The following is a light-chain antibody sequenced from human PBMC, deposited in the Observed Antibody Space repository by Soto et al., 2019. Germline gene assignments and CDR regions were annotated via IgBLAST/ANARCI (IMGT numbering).Light chain of an antibody. J-gene: IGKJ1*01. Sequence: EIVLTQSPGTLSLSPGERATLSCRASQSVSSSYLAWYQQKPGQAPRLLIYVASSRATGIPDRFSGSGSGTDFTLTISRLEPEDFAVYYCQQYGSSPGTFGQGTKVDIK. CDR1: QSVSSSY. CDR2: VAS. V-gene: IGKV3-20*01. CDR3: QQYGSSPGT.